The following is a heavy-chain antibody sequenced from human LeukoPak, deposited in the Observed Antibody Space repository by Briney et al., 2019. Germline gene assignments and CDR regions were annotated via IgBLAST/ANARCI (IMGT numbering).Heavy chain of an antibody. Sequence: GGSLRLSGEASGFTFSSSWMTWVRQAPGKGLEWVANIKEDGSEKYYVDSVKGRFTISRDNAKNSLYLQMNSLRAEDTAVYYCARDRRAHGYWGQGTLVTVSS. V-gene: IGHV3-7*03. J-gene: IGHJ4*02. CDR3: ARDRRAHGY. CDR1: GFTFSSSW. CDR2: IKEDGSEK.